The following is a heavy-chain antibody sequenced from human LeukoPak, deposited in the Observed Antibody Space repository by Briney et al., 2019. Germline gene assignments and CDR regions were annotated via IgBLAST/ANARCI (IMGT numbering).Heavy chain of an antibody. CDR2: ISGSGRDT. V-gene: IGHV3-23*01. Sequence: PGGSLRLSCAASGFSFNTHALNWVRQAPGKGLEWVANISGSGRDTYYADSVKGRFTISKDNSKNTLYLQMNSLRVEDTAVYYCAKEARIGHNWFDPWGQGTLVTVSS. CDR3: AKEARIGHNWFDP. D-gene: IGHD2-15*01. CDR1: GFSFNTHA. J-gene: IGHJ5*02.